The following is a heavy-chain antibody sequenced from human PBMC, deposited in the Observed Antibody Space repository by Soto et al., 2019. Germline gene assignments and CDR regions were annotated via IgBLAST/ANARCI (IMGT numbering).Heavy chain of an antibody. V-gene: IGHV1-69*12. D-gene: IGHD6-19*01. J-gene: IGHJ2*01. CDR1: GGTFSSHA. Sequence: QVQLVQSGAEVKKPGSSVKVSCKASGGTFSSHAISWVRQAPGQGLEWMGGIIPMFGTANYAQKFQGRVTLTADESTSTAYMELSSLRSEDAAVYYCAQTLGLAVAGPGRFDLWGRGTLLTVSS. CDR2: IIPMFGTA. CDR3: AQTLGLAVAGPGRFDL.